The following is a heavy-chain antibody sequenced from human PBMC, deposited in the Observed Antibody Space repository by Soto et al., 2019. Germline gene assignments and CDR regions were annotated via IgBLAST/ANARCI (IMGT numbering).Heavy chain of an antibody. D-gene: IGHD6-13*01. Sequence: GGSLRLSCAASGFTFSSYWMSWVRQAPGKGLEWVANIKQDGSEKYYVDSVKGRFTISRDNAKNSLYLQMNSLRAEDTAVYYCARVPPSSSWTIGETIYYYYGMDVWGQGTTVTVSS. J-gene: IGHJ6*02. V-gene: IGHV3-7*05. CDR1: GFTFSSYW. CDR2: IKQDGSEK. CDR3: ARVPPSSSWTIGETIYYYYGMDV.